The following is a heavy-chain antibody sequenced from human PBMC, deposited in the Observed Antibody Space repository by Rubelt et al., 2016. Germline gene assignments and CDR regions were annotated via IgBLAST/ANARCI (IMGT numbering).Heavy chain of an antibody. CDR1: GYSFTSYW. Sequence: EVQLVQSGAEVKKPGESLKISCTVSGYSFTSYWIGWVRQMPGKGLEWMGIIYPGDSDTRYSPSFQGQVTISADNSINTAYLQWSSLKASDTAMYYCARPYGDYNFYYGMDVWGQGTTVTVSS. CDR3: ARPYGDYNFYYGMDV. V-gene: IGHV5-51*01. D-gene: IGHD4-17*01. CDR2: IYPGDSDT. J-gene: IGHJ6*02.